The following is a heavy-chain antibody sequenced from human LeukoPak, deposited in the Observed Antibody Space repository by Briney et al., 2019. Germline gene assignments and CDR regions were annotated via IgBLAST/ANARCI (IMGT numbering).Heavy chain of an antibody. CDR2: IYYNGNT. CDR3: ARASNSGYYYFDY. Sequence: SETLSLTCTVSGGSISSSDYYWGWIRQPPGERLEWIGTIYYNGNTYYNPSLKSRVTTSLDTSKNQFSLHLSSVTAADTALYYCARASNSGYYYFDYWGQGTLVTVSS. V-gene: IGHV4-39*07. J-gene: IGHJ4*02. D-gene: IGHD3-22*01. CDR1: GGSISSSDYY.